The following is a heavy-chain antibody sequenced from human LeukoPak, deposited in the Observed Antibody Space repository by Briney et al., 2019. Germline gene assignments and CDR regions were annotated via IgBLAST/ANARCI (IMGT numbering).Heavy chain of an antibody. J-gene: IGHJ4*02. V-gene: IGHV3-23*01. CDR3: ARSQGGSWALFDY. CDR1: GFTFCSYS. Sequence: WGAPSLSFAAPGFTFCSYSMSWGRQGPGGGVEGGSATSGSGGNTYHADSVKGRFTISRDNSKNTLYLQMNSLRAEDTAVYYCARSQGGSWALFDYWGRGTLVTVSS. CDR2: TSGSGGNT. D-gene: IGHD1-26*01.